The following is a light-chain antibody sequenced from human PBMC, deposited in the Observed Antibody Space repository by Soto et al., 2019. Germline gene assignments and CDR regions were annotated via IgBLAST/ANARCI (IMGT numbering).Light chain of an antibody. V-gene: IGKV3-11*01. J-gene: IGKJ4*01. CDR2: DAS. Sequence: EIVLTQSPATLSLSPGERATLSCRASQSISSHLAWYQQKPGQAPRLVMYDASNRATGIPARFSGSGSGTDFTLTIRSLEPEDFAVYYCQQRVNWPLTFGGGTKVEIK. CDR3: QQRVNWPLT. CDR1: QSISSH.